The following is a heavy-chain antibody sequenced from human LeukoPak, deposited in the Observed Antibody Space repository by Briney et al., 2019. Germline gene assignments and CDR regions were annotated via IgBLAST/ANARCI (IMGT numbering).Heavy chain of an antibody. CDR2: ISYDGSNK. CDR1: GFTFSSYG. Sequence: AGGSLRLSCAASGFTFSSYGMHRVRQAPGKGLEWVAVISYDGSNKYYADSVKGRFTISRDNSKNTLYLQMNSLRAEDTAVYYCAKDRRLWFGESSTTYYYYGMDVWGQGTTVTVSS. V-gene: IGHV3-30*18. J-gene: IGHJ6*02. CDR3: AKDRRLWFGESSTTYYYYGMDV. D-gene: IGHD3-10*01.